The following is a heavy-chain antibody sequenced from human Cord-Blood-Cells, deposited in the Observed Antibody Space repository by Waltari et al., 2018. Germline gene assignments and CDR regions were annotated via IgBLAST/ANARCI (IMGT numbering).Heavy chain of an antibody. J-gene: IGHJ2*01. CDR3: ASGPKSYWYFDL. CDR1: GFTVGSNY. CDR2: IYSGGST. Sequence: EVQLVESGGGLIQPGGSLRLSWGASGFTVGSNYRSWGRQAPGKGLEWVSVIYSGGSTYYADSVKGRFTISRDNSKNTLYLQMNSLRAEDTAVYYCASGPKSYWYFDLWGRGTLVTVSS. V-gene: IGHV3-53*01.